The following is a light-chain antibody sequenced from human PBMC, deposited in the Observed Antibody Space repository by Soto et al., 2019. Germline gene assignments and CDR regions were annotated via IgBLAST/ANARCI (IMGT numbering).Light chain of an antibody. J-gene: IGLJ2*01. CDR1: SSDVGGYNY. Sequence: QSALTQPASVSGSPGQSITISCTGTSSDVGGYNYVSWYQQHPGKAPKLMIYDVSNRPSGVSNRFSGSKSANTASLTISGLQAEDEADYYYCTSTRTSTLVVFGGGTKLTVL. V-gene: IGLV2-14*01. CDR3: CTSTRTSTLVV. CDR2: DVS.